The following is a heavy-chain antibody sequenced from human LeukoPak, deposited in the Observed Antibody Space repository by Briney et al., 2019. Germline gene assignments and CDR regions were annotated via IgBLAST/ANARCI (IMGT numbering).Heavy chain of an antibody. V-gene: IGHV4-30-4*01. J-gene: IGHJ4*02. CDR2: IYYSGST. CDR1: GVSISSGDYY. CDR3: ARGPYYDYVWGSYRYIVDY. D-gene: IGHD3-16*02. Sequence: SQTLSLTCTVSGVSISSGDYYWSWIRQPPGKGLEWIGCIYYSGSTYYNPSLKSRVTISVDTSKDQFSLKLSSVTAADTAVYYCARGPYYDYVWGSYRYIVDYWGQGTLVTVSS.